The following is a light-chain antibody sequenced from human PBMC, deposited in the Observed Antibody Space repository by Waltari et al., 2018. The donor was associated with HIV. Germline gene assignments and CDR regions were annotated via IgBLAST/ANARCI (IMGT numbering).Light chain of an antibody. J-gene: IGLJ3*02. CDR3: CSYAGSSFWGV. CDR2: EVS. Sequence: QSALTQPASVSGSPGQSITISCTGTSSDVGSYNLVSWYQQHPGKAPKLMIYEVSKRPSGVSNRFSGSNSGNTASLTISGLQAEDEADYYCCSYAGSSFWGVFGGGTKLTVL. CDR1: SSDVGSYNL. V-gene: IGLV2-23*02.